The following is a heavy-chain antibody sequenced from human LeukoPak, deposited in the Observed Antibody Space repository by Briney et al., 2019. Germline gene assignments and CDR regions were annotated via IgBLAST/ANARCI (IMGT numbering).Heavy chain of an antibody. J-gene: IGHJ4*02. D-gene: IGHD6-13*01. Sequence: GGSLRLXCAASGFTFSTYAMSWVRQAPGKGLEWVSAISSSGGSTYYADSVKGRFTISRDNSKNTLYLQMNSLRAEDTAVYYCAKYCGYSSSWYKLGFDYWGQGTLVTVSS. V-gene: IGHV3-23*01. CDR1: GFTFSTYA. CDR3: AKYCGYSSSWYKLGFDY. CDR2: ISSSGGST.